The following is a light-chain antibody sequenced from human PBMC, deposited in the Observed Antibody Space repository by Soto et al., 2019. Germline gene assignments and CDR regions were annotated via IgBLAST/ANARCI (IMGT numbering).Light chain of an antibody. Sequence: EIGLTQSPGTLSFSPGELATLSCRASQSVSSSYLAWYQQKPGQAPRLLIYGASSRATGIPDRFSGSGSGTDLTLTISRLEPEDFAVYYCQQYGSSPRTFGQGTKVEIK. J-gene: IGKJ1*01. CDR2: GAS. V-gene: IGKV3-20*01. CDR1: QSVSSSY. CDR3: QQYGSSPRT.